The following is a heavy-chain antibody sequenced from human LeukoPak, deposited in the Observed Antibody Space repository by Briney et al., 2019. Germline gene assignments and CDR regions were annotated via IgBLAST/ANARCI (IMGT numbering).Heavy chain of an antibody. J-gene: IGHJ5*02. CDR3: AKSRLTPHP. D-gene: IGHD1-14*01. Sequence: GGSLRLSCAASGFTFSNSDMSRVRQAPGRGLEWVSAIGGSGSSTFYADSVKGRFTVSRDNSKNTLYLQMSSLRAEDTAVYYCAKSRLTPHPWGQGTLVTVSS. CDR1: GFTFSNSD. V-gene: IGHV3-23*01. CDR2: IGGSGSST.